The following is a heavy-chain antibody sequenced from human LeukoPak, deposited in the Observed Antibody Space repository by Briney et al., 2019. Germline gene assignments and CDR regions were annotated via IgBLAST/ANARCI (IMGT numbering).Heavy chain of an antibody. V-gene: IGHV3-9*03. D-gene: IGHD3-10*01. CDR2: ISWNSGSI. CDR3: AKAYYYGSGSSPFDY. J-gene: IGHJ4*02. Sequence: GRSLRLSCAASGFTFDDYAMHWVRQAPGKGLEWVSGISWNSGSIGYADSVKGRFTISRDHAKNSLYLQMNSLRAEDMALYYCAKAYYYGSGSSPFDYWGQGTLVTVSS. CDR1: GFTFDDYA.